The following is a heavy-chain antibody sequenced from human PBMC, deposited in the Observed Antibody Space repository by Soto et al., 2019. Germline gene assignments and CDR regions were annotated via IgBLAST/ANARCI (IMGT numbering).Heavy chain of an antibody. CDR2: INHSGST. Sequence: SETLSLTCAVYGGSFSGYYWSWIRQPPGKGLEWIGEINHSGSTNYNPSLKSRVTISVDTSKNQFSLKLSSVTAADTAVYYCARISSWYYYYYMDVWGKGTTVTVSS. D-gene: IGHD6-13*01. J-gene: IGHJ6*03. CDR3: ARISSWYYYYYMDV. CDR1: GGSFSGYY. V-gene: IGHV4-34*01.